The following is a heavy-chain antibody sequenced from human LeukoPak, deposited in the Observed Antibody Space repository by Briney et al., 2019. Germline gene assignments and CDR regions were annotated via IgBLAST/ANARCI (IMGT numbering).Heavy chain of an antibody. V-gene: IGHV1-69*13. D-gene: IGHD1-26*01. J-gene: IGHJ4*02. Sequence: GASVKVSCKASGGTFSSYAISWVRQAPGQGLEWMGGIIPIFGTANYAQKFQGRVTITADESTSTAYMELSSLRSVDTAVYYCTRESGSYHGNDYWGQGTLVTVSS. CDR2: IIPIFGTA. CDR3: TRESGSYHGNDY. CDR1: GGTFSSYA.